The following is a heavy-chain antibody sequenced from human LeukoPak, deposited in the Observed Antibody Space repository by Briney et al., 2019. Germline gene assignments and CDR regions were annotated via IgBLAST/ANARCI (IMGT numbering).Heavy chain of an antibody. CDR3: AREGGGYCSGGSCLWEYYFDY. J-gene: IGHJ4*02. Sequence: SQTLSLTCAVSGGSISSGGYYWSWIRQPPGKGLEWIGYIYYSGSTNYNPSLKSRVTISVDTSKNQFSLKLSSVTAADTAVYYCAREGGGYCSGGSCLWEYYFDYWGQGTLVTVSS. CDR2: IYYSGST. V-gene: IGHV4-61*08. D-gene: IGHD2-15*01. CDR1: GGSISSGGYY.